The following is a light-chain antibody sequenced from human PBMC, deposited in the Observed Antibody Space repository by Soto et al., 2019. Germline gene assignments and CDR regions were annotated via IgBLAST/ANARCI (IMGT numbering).Light chain of an antibody. V-gene: IGKV1-39*01. J-gene: IGKJ1*01. Sequence: IQMTQSPSSLSASVGDRVTSTCRASQSISSYLNWYQQKPGKAPKLLIYAASSLQSGVPSRFSGSGAGTDFPLTISRLQPEDFATYYCQQSYSTPRTFGQGPKGEIK. CDR3: QQSYSTPRT. CDR1: QSISSY. CDR2: AAS.